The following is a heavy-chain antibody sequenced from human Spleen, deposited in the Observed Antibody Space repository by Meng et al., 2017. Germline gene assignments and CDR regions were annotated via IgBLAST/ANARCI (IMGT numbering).Heavy chain of an antibody. J-gene: IGHJ4*02. Sequence: QGQVQQWGAGLLKPSENLSLTFAFYGGSFSASDWSWIRQPPGKGLEWLGQINHSGSTHDNPSLKSRVTISIDTSRNQLSLKLSSVTAADTAVYYCRLAYCMGDCVDYWGQGTLVTVSS. CDR3: RLAYCMGDCVDY. CDR1: GGSFSASD. D-gene: IGHD2-21*01. CDR2: INHSGST. V-gene: IGHV4-34*01.